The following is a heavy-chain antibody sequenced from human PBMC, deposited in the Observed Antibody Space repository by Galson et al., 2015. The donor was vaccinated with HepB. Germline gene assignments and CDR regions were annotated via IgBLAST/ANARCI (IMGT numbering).Heavy chain of an antibody. J-gene: IGHJ3*02. V-gene: IGHV3-30-3*01. CDR1: GFTFSSYA. CDR3: ARALLGVVAATDDAFDI. D-gene: IGHD2-15*01. Sequence: SLRLSCAASGFTFSSYAMHWVRQAPGKGLEWVAVISYDGSNKYYADSVKGRFTISRDNSKNTLYLQMNSLRAEDTAVYYCARALLGVVAATDDAFDIWGQGTMVTVSS. CDR2: ISYDGSNK.